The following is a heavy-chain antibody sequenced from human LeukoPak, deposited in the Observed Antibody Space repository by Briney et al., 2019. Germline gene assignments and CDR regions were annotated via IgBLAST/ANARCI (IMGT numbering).Heavy chain of an antibody. J-gene: IGHJ4*02. D-gene: IGHD5-18*01. CDR1: GFTFNAYS. CDR3: AKDDSKIQPFDY. CDR2: ISFDGGNK. V-gene: IGHV3-30-3*01. Sequence: GRSLRLSCAASGFTFNAYSMHWIRQAPGKGLGWVALISFDGGNKFYADSVKGRFTISRDNSKNTLFLQMNSLRVEDTAVYYCAKDDSKIQPFDYWGQGTLVTVSS.